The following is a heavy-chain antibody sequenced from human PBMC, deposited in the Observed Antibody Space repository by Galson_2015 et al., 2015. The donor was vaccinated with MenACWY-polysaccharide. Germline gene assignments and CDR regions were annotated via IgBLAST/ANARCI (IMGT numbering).Heavy chain of an antibody. CDR3: TKACVQYCRGSSCCFNCFDH. J-gene: IGHJ5*02. CDR1: GFSFSTYW. D-gene: IGHD2-15*01. V-gene: IGHV3-74*01. CDR2: INADGSAT. Sequence: SLRLSCAASGFSFSTYWMHWVRHAPGKGLVWVSRINADGSATDYADSVRGRFTISRDNAKNTLYLEMNSLRAEDTAVYYCTKACVQYCRGSSCCFNCFDHWGQGTLVTVSS.